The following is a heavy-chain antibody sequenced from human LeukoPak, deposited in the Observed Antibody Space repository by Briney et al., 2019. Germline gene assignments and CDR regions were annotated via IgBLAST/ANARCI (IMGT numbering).Heavy chain of an antibody. CDR1: GGSISSYY. CDR3: ARATAVQEYYFDY. V-gene: IGHV4-59*01. CDR2: IYYSGST. D-gene: IGHD6-13*01. Sequence: KASETLSLTCTVSGGSISSYYWSRIRQPPGKRLEWIGYIYYSGSTNYNPSLKSRVTISVDTSKNQFSLKLSSVTAADTAVYYCARATAVQEYYFDYWGQGTLVTVSS. J-gene: IGHJ4*02.